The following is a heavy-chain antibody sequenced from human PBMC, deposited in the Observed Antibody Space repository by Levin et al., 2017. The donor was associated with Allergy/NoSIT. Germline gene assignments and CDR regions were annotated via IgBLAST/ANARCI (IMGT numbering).Heavy chain of an antibody. V-gene: IGHV4-61*01. CDR3: ARNRIIVSGGNDYYYGMDV. CDR2: INYRGVT. D-gene: IGHD5/OR15-5a*01. Sequence: SETLSLTCSVSGGSVSSGTYYWSWIRRPPGTGLEWIGYINYRGVTKYNPSLKSRATISVDTSKNEFSLKVTSVTPAATAVYYCARNRIIVSGGNDYYYGMDVWGQGTTVTVSS. J-gene: IGHJ6*02. CDR1: GGSVSSGTYY.